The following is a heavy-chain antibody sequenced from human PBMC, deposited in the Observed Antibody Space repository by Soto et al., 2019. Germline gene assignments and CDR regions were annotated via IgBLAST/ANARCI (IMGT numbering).Heavy chain of an antibody. Sequence: PSETLSLTCAVSGDSINSRNWWTWVRQPPGKGLEWIGEVSRSGTTNYNPSLKSRATVSADTSKNQFFLQLTSMTAADTAIYYCTKRGDCPGDCNLNYFDSWGQGIQVTVSS. D-gene: IGHD2-21*02. V-gene: IGHV4-4*02. CDR3: TKRGDCPGDCNLNYFDS. CDR2: VSRSGTT. J-gene: IGHJ4*02. CDR1: GDSINSRNW.